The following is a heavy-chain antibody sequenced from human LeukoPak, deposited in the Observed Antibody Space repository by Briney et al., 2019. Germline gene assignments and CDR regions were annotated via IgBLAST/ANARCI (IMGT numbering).Heavy chain of an antibody. CDR3: ARDIVVVVAANSFDY. D-gene: IGHD2-15*01. J-gene: IGHJ4*02. V-gene: IGHV1-2*06. CDR1: GYTFTGYY. Sequence: ASVKVSCKASGYTFTGYYMHWVRQAPGQGLEWMGRINPNSGGTNYAQKFQGRVTMTRDTSISTAYMELSRLRSDDTAVYYCARDIVVVVAANSFDYWRQGTLLPVSS. CDR2: INPNSGGT.